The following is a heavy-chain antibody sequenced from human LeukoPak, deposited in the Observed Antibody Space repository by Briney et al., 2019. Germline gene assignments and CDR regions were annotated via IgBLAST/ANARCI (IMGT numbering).Heavy chain of an antibody. CDR2: IYYSGST. Sequence: SETLSLTCTVSGGSISSSTYYWGWIRQPPGKGLEWIGYIYYSGSTNYNPSLKSRVTISVDTSKNQFSLKLSSVTAADTAMYYCARVGGYDWESFYDYWGQGSLVTVSS. D-gene: IGHD5-12*01. CDR3: ARVGGYDWESFYDY. CDR1: GGSISSSTYY. V-gene: IGHV4-61*05. J-gene: IGHJ4*02.